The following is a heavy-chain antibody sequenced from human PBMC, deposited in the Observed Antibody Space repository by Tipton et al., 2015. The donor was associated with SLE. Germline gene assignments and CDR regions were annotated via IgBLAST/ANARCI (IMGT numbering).Heavy chain of an antibody. CDR3: ARMSFDFWRNFEENFDY. CDR2: ITAHNGNT. J-gene: IGHJ4*02. D-gene: IGHD3-3*01. Sequence: QVQLVQSGAEVKKPGASVKVSCKASDYTFTNYGFSWVRQAPGQGLEWMGWITAHNGNTNYAQKVQGRVTMTTDTSTSTADMELRSLVSDDTAVYYCARMSFDFWRNFEENFDYWGPGTLVTVSS. V-gene: IGHV1-18*01. CDR1: DYTFTNYG.